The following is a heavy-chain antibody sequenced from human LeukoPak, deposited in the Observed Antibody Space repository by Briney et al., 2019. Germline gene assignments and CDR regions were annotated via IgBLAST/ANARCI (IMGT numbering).Heavy chain of an antibody. CDR1: GFTFSTSE. CDR3: ARGWFDS. CDR2: ISSSGSAI. Sequence: SGGSLRLSCAASGFTFSTSEMNWVRQAPGKGLEFVSYISSSGSAIYYADSVRGRFTISRDDAENSLFLQMNNLRVDDMGVYYCARGWFDSWGQGTLVTVSS. V-gene: IGHV3-48*03. J-gene: IGHJ5*01.